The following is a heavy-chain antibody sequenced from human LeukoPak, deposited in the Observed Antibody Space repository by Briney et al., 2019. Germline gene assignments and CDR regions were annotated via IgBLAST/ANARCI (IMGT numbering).Heavy chain of an antibody. CDR3: ARVGAIVVVPAATQEDY. D-gene: IGHD2-2*01. CDR1: GYTFTSYG. V-gene: IGHV1-18*01. Sequence: ASVKVSCKASGYTFTSYGISWVRQAPGQGLEWMGWISAYNGNTNYAQKLQGRVTMTTDTSTSTAYMELRSLRSDDTAVYYCARVGAIVVVPAATQEDYWGQGTLVTVYS. J-gene: IGHJ4*02. CDR2: ISAYNGNT.